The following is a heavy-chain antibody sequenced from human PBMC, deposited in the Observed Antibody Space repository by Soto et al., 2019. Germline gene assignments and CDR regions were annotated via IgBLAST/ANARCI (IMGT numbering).Heavy chain of an antibody. Sequence: SETLSLTCAVYGGSFSGYYWSWIRQPPGKGLEWIGEINHSGSTNYNPSLKSRVTISVDTSKNQFSLKLSSVTAADTAVYYCARAPSGLRFLEWLLLGSDAFDVWGQGTMVTVSS. V-gene: IGHV4-34*01. CDR2: INHSGST. CDR1: GGSFSGYY. J-gene: IGHJ3*01. CDR3: ARAPSGLRFLEWLLLGSDAFDV. D-gene: IGHD3-3*01.